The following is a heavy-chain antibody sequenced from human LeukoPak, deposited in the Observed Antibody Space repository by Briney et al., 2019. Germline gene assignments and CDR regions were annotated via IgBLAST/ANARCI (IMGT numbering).Heavy chain of an antibody. CDR3: ARHNYYHFWSTLNWFDP. J-gene: IGHJ5*02. CDR1: GSSISDNYY. Sequence: PSETLSLTCTIFGSSISDNYYWGWIRRPPGKGLEWIGSAYHSGSTYYNPSLKSRVTLSVDTSNNHFSLKLRSVTAADTAVYYCARHNYYHFWSTLNWFDPWGQGTLVTVSS. V-gene: IGHV4-38-2*02. D-gene: IGHD3-3*01. CDR2: AYHSGST.